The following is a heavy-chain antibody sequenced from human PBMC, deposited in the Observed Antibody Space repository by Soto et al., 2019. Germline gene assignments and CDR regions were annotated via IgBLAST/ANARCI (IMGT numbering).Heavy chain of an antibody. CDR1: GGSINTYF. CDR3: ARGAGPPWFDP. CDR2: ISAITGT. J-gene: IGHJ5*02. V-gene: IGHV4-4*07. Sequence: KTSETLSLTCTVSGGSINTYFWSWIRQPAGKGLEWIGRISAITGTNYNPSLESRVTMSIDRSMNQISLELTSMTAADTAVYYCARGAGPPWFDPWGQGTLVTVSS.